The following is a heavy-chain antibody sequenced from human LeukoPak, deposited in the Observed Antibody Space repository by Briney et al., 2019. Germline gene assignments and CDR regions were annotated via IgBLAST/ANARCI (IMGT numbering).Heavy chain of an antibody. CDR1: GGSISSYY. D-gene: IGHD2-21*02. J-gene: IGHJ4*02. CDR2: IYYSGST. V-gene: IGHV4-59*08. Sequence: KTSETLSLTCTVSGGSISSYYWSWIRQPPGKGLEWIGYIYYSGSTNYNPSLKSRVTISVDTSKNQFSLKLSSVTAADTAVYYCARQKSVTDPSYYFDYWGQGTLVTVSS. CDR3: ARQKSVTDPSYYFDY.